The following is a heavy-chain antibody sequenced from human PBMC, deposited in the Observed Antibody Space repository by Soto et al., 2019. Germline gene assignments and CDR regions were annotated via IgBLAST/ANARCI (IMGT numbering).Heavy chain of an antibody. CDR1: GFTFSNAW. D-gene: IGHD3-3*01. V-gene: IGHV3-21*01. J-gene: IGHJ4*02. Sequence: GSLRLSCAASGFTFSNAWMNWVRQAPGKGLEWVSSISSSSSYIYYADSVKGRFTISRDNAKNSLYLQMNSLRAEDTAVYYCARADVRRNYDFWSGYYGTLSDYWGQGTLVTVSS. CDR3: ARADVRRNYDFWSGYYGTLSDY. CDR2: ISSSSSYI.